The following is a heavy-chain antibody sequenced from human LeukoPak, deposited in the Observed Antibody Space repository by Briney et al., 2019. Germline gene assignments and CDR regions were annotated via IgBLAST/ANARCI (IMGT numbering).Heavy chain of an antibody. V-gene: IGHV3-7*03. CDR1: GFTFSSYW. J-gene: IGHJ6*03. CDR2: IKQDGSEK. Sequence: GGSLRLSCAASGFTFSSYWMSWVRQAPGKGLEWVANIKQDGSEKYYVDSVKGRFTISRDNSKNTLYLQMNSLRAEDTAVYYCAKEGPKSIAATGYYMDVWGKGTTVTISS. CDR3: AKEGPKSIAATGYYMDV. D-gene: IGHD6-25*01.